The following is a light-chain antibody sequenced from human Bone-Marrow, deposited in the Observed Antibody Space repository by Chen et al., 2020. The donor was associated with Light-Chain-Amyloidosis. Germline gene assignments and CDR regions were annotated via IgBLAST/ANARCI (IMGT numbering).Light chain of an antibody. V-gene: IGLV3-21*02. Sequence: SYVLTQPSPPSVAPGQTATIACGGNNIGSTSVHWYQQTPGQAPLLVVYDDGDRPSGLPERLSGSNSGNTATLTISRVEAGDEADYYCQVWDRSSDRPVFGGGTKLTVL. CDR3: QVWDRSSDRPV. CDR2: DDG. CDR1: NIGSTS. J-gene: IGLJ3*02.